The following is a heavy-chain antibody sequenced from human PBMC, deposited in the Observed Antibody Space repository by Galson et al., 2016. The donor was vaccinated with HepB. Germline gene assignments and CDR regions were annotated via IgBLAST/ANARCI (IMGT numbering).Heavy chain of an antibody. CDR3: ARGGNIRSHRSCFDY. CDR1: GFSFSSYG. CDR2: IWKDGSEK. Sequence: SLRLSCAASGFSFSSYGMHWVRQAPGKGLEWVAVIWKDGSEKYYADSVKGRFTISRDTSKNTLYLLMNSLRAEDTAVYYCARGGNIRSHRSCFDYWGQGSLVTVSS. J-gene: IGHJ4*02. D-gene: IGHD1-26*01. V-gene: IGHV3-33*01.